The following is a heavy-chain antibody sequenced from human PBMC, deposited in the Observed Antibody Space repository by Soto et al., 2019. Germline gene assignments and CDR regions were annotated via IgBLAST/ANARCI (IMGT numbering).Heavy chain of an antibody. J-gene: IGHJ6*02. CDR1: GGSITSYH. Sequence: SETLSLTCIVSGGSITSYHWSWIRQFPGKGLEWIGYIYYSGSTNYNPSLKSRVTISVDTSKNQFSLKLSSVTAADTAVYYCARDYMYYYDSSGYGPTYHYYGMDVWGQGTAVTVSS. D-gene: IGHD3-22*01. CDR3: ARDYMYYYDSSGYGPTYHYYGMDV. V-gene: IGHV4-59*01. CDR2: IYYSGST.